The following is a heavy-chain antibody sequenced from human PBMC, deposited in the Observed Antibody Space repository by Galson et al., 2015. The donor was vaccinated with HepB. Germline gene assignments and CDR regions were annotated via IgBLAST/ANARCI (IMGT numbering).Heavy chain of an antibody. Sequence: SVKVSCKASGYTFTGYYMHWVRQAPGQGLEWMGWINPNSGGTNYAQKFQGRVTMTRDTSISTAYMELSSLRSDDTAVYYCARRYCSSSSCLKQLGLDYWGQGTLVTVSS. CDR1: GYTFTGYY. J-gene: IGHJ4*02. CDR2: INPNSGGT. D-gene: IGHD2-15*01. CDR3: ARRYCSSSSCLKQLGLDY. V-gene: IGHV1-2*02.